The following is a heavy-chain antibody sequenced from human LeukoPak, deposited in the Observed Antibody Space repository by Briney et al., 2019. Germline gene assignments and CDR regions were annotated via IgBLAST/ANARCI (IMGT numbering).Heavy chain of an antibody. CDR1: GGTFSSYA. Sequence: GASVKVSCNASGGTFSSYAISWVRQAPGQGLEWMGWISAYNGNTNYAQKLQGRVTMTTDTSTSTAYMELRSLRSDDTAVYYCARDGPWPYDSSGYYYGTRFDPWGQGTLVTVSS. CDR2: ISAYNGNT. D-gene: IGHD3-22*01. CDR3: ARDGPWPYDSSGYYYGTRFDP. J-gene: IGHJ5*02. V-gene: IGHV1-18*01.